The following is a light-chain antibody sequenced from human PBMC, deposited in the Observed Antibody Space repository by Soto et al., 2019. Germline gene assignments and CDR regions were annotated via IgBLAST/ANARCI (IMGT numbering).Light chain of an antibody. Sequence: EIVMTQSPATLSVSPGERATLSCRASQTVASNVAWYQQKPGQAPRLLIHGASTRATGVPARFSGTGSGTEFTLTISSLQSEDFAVYYCQQYHNWPPQYTFGQGTRLQIK. CDR1: QTVASN. J-gene: IGKJ2*01. CDR2: GAS. CDR3: QQYHNWPPQYT. V-gene: IGKV3-15*01.